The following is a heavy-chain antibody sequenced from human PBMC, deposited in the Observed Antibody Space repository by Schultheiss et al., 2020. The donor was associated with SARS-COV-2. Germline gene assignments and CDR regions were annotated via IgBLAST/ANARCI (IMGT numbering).Heavy chain of an antibody. Sequence: GGSLRLSCAASGFTFDDYAMHWVRQAPGKGLEWVSGISWNSGSIGYADSVKGRFTISRDNSKNTLYLQMNSLRAEDTAVYYCARDGGPYYYYMDVWGKGTTVTVSS. CDR1: GFTFDDYA. CDR2: ISWNSGSI. V-gene: IGHV3-9*01. CDR3: ARDGGPYYYYMDV. J-gene: IGHJ6*03.